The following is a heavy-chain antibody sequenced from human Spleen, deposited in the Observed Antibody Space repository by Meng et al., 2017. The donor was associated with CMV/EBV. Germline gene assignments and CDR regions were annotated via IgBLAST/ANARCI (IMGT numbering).Heavy chain of an antibody. CDR2: IISNGGST. V-gene: IGHV3-64*02. CDR1: GFTFSSYA. D-gene: IGHD2/OR15-2a*01. Sequence: GESLKISCAASGFTFSSYAMHWVRQAPGKGLEYVSAIISNGGSTYYADSVKGRFTISRDNSKNTLYLQMGSLRAEDMAVYYCARERGSMADDVLDIWGRGTMVTVSS. J-gene: IGHJ3*02. CDR3: ARERGSMADDVLDI.